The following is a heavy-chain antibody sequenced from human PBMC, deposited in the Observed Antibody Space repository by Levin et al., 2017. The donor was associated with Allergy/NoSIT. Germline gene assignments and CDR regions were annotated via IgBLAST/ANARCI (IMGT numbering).Heavy chain of an antibody. CDR2: VYYTGST. D-gene: IGHD3-10*01. CDR1: GGSITSGSYY. CDR3: ARHIKRFGDTISSIDYFDI. V-gene: IGHV4-39*01. J-gene: IGHJ4*02. Sequence: SETLSLTCIVSGGSITSGSYYWGWIRQPPGKGLECIGNVYYTGSTSYNPSLKSRVTMSVDTSKNRFSLKLSSVTAADTAVYYCARHIKRFGDTISSIDYFDIWGQGTLVSVSS.